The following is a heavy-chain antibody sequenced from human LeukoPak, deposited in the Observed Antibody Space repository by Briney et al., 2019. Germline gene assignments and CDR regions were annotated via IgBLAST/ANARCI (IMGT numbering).Heavy chain of an antibody. CDR2: IWYDGSNK. V-gene: IGHV3-33*01. Sequence: GRSLRLSCAASGFTFSSYGMHWVRQAPGKGLEWVAVIWYDGSNKYYADSVKGRFTISRDNSKNTLYPQMNSLRAEDTAVYYCARDSIGGYGMDVWGQGTTVTVSS. J-gene: IGHJ6*02. CDR3: ARDSIGGYGMDV. D-gene: IGHD2/OR15-2a*01. CDR1: GFTFSSYG.